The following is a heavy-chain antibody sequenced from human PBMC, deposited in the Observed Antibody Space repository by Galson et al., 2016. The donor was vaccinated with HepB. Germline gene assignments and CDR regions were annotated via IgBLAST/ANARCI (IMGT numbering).Heavy chain of an antibody. J-gene: IGHJ4*02. CDR2: ISYDGSSK. CDR3: AKDPRWLQHGFKYYFDF. V-gene: IGHV3-30*18. Sequence: SLRLSCAASGFTFSFYGMHWVRQAPGKGLEWVAVISYDGSSKYYADSVKGRFTISRDNSKNTLYLQMNSLRPEDTAVYYCAKDPRWLQHGFKYYFDFWGQGTLATVSS. CDR1: GFTFSFYG. D-gene: IGHD5-24*01.